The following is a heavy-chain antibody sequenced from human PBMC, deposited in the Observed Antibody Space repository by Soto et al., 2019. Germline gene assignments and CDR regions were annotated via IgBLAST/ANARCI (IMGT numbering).Heavy chain of an antibody. CDR3: ARTVYCSGGSCYSQHFQH. D-gene: IGHD2-15*01. CDR2: INHSGST. V-gene: IGHV4-34*01. J-gene: IGHJ1*01. CDR1: GGSFSGYS. Sequence: SETLSLTCAVYGGSFSGYSWSWIRQPPGKGLEWIGEINHSGSTNYNPSLKSRVTISVDTSKNQFSLKLSSVTAADTAVYYCARTVYCSGGSCYSQHFQHWGQGTLVTVSS.